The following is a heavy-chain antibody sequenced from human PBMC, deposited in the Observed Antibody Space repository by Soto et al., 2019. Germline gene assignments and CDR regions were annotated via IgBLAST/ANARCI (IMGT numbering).Heavy chain of an antibody. CDR1: GVSISSSY. CDR2: IYYTGTT. D-gene: IGHD2-8*01. CDR3: ARGGNRYSTTASGVSGFDF. V-gene: IGHV4-59*01. Sequence: PSETLSLTCTVSGVSISSSYWSWLRQSPGTGLEWIGYIYYTGTTNYNPSLKRRVTISLDTAKNQFSLNVNSLTTADTPVYFCARGGNRYSTTASGVSGFDFWGQGTLVTVSS. J-gene: IGHJ4*02.